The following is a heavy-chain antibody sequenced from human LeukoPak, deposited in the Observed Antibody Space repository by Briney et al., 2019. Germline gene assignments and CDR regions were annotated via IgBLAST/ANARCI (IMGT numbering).Heavy chain of an antibody. CDR3: VRDRTVPTLFDS. Sequence: GGSLRLSCAASGFTFSTNWMHWVRQAPGKGLVWVSRISPDGSTTGHADSVQGRFTISRDNAKNTVYLQMNSLRAEDTAVYYCVRDRTVPTLFDSWGQGTLVTVSS. V-gene: IGHV3-74*01. J-gene: IGHJ4*02. D-gene: IGHD4-17*01. CDR2: ISPDGSTT. CDR1: GFTFSTNW.